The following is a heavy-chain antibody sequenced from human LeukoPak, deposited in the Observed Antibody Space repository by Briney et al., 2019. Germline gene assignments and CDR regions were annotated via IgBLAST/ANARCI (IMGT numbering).Heavy chain of an antibody. J-gene: IGHJ4*02. CDR1: GYTFTSYG. D-gene: IGHD3-9*01. CDR3: ARDQAATNTQVRFCLD. Sequence: ASVKVSCKASGYTFTSYGISWVRQAPGQGLEWRGWISAYNGNTNFAQKLQGRVTMTTDTSTSTAYMDLRSLRSDDTAVYYCARDQAATNTQVRFCLDWGQGTLVTVSS. V-gene: IGHV1-18*01. CDR2: ISAYNGNT.